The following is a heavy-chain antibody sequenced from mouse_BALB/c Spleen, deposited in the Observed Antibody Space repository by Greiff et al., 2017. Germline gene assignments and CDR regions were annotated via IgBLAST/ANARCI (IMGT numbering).Heavy chain of an antibody. CDR3: ARWDDYDSYYFDY. V-gene: IGHV1S81*02. D-gene: IGHD2-4*01. CDR2: INPSNGRT. J-gene: IGHJ2*01. Sequence: QVQLQQPGAELVKPGASVKLSCKASGYTFTSYWMHWVKQRPGQGLEWIGEINPSNGRTNYNEKFKSKATLTVDKSSSTAYMQLSSLTSEDSAVYYCARWDDYDSYYFDYWGQGTTLTVSS. CDR1: GYTFTSYW.